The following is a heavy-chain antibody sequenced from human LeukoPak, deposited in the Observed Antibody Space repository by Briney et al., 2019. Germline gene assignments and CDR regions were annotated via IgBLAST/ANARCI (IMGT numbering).Heavy chain of an antibody. CDR1: GYSFTSYW. D-gene: IGHD2-21*02. CDR2: INPGDFDT. Sequence: GESLKISCKGSGYSFTSYWIGWVRQMPGKGLGWMGIINPGDFDTRYSPSFQGQVTISADKSISTAYLKWSSLKASDTAMYYCARRVVTASRTRFDPWGQGTLVTVSS. V-gene: IGHV5-51*01. J-gene: IGHJ5*02. CDR3: ARRVVTASRTRFDP.